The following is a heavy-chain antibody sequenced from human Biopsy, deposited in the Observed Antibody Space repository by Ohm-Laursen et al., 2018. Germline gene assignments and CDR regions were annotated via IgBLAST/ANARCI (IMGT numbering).Heavy chain of an antibody. J-gene: IGHJ4*02. Sequence: ASVTVSCKTSGSNFISYSINWVRQAPGQGLEWLGWIRPLNGDTKYGQKFQDRVTMTTDTSTSTVYMELTSLRSDDTAVYYCARGEVTFGELIVSLDSWGQGTLVTVSS. D-gene: IGHD3-16*02. CDR3: ARGEVTFGELIVSLDS. V-gene: IGHV1-18*01. CDR2: IRPLNGDT. CDR1: GSNFISYS.